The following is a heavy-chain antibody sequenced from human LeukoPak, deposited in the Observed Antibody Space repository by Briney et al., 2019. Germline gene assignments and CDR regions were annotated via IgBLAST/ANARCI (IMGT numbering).Heavy chain of an antibody. CDR1: GGSISSSSYY. CDR2: IYYSGST. Sequence: SETLSLTCTVSGGSISSSSYYWGWIRQPPGKGLEWIGSIYYSGSTYYNPSLKSRVTISVDTSKNQFSLKLSSVTAADTAVYYCARCDSSGLWAFDIWGQGTMVTVSS. V-gene: IGHV4-39*07. D-gene: IGHD3-22*01. J-gene: IGHJ3*02. CDR3: ARCDSSGLWAFDI.